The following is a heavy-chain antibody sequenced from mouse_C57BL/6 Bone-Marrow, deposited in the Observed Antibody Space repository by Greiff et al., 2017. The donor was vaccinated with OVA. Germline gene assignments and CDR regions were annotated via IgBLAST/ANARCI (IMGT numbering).Heavy chain of an antibody. CDR3: ARKEGYYWAWFAY. CDR1: GYTFPSYW. Sequence: QVQLQQPGAELVMPGASVKLSCKASGYTFPSYWMHWVKQRPGQGLEWIGGIDPSDSYTNYNQKFKGKSTLTVDKSSSTAYMQLSSLPSEDSAVYYCARKEGYYWAWFAYWGQGTLVTVSA. J-gene: IGHJ3*01. V-gene: IGHV1-69*01. CDR2: IDPSDSYT. D-gene: IGHD2-3*01.